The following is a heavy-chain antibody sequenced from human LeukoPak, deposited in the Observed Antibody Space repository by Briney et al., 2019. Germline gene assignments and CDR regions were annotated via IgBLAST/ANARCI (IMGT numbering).Heavy chain of an antibody. CDR1: GFTFSSYV. D-gene: IGHD5-24*01. CDR3: ARDWVYKIDY. CDR2: ISHDGII. V-gene: IGHV3-74*01. Sequence: GSLRLSCETAGFTFSSYVMHWVRRTPGKGLVWVSRISHDGIISYADSVKGRFTISRDNAKNTLILQMNSLRVENTAVYYCARDWVYKIDYWGRGTLVTVSS. J-gene: IGHJ4*02.